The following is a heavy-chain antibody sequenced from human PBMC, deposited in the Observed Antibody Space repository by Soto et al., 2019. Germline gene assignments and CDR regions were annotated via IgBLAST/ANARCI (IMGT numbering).Heavy chain of an antibody. Sequence: GGSLRLSCAASGLTFSSYAMHWVRQAPGKGLEWVAVISYDGSNKYYADSVKGRFTISRDNSKNTLYLQMNSLRAEDTAVYYCARGPYCTNGVCSSDYYYGMDVWGQGTTVTVSS. CDR2: ISYDGSNK. CDR1: GLTFSSYA. V-gene: IGHV3-30-3*01. CDR3: ARGPYCTNGVCSSDYYYGMDV. J-gene: IGHJ6*02. D-gene: IGHD2-8*01.